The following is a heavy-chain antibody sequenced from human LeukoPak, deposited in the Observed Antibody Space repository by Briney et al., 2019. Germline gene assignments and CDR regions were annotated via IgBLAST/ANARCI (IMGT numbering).Heavy chain of an antibody. CDR3: ARYAVAGIDY. J-gene: IGHJ4*02. V-gene: IGHV3-21*01. D-gene: IGHD6-19*01. CDR2: ISSSSSYI. Sequence: GGSLRLSCAASGFTFSSYSMDWVRQAPGKGLEWVSSISSSSSYIYYADSVKGRFTVSRDNAKNSLYLQMNSLRAEDTAVYYCARYAVAGIDYWGQGTLVTVSS. CDR1: GFTFSSYS.